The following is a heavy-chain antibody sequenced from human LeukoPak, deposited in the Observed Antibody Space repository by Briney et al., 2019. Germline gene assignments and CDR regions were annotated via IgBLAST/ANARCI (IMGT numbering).Heavy chain of an antibody. Sequence: GGSLRLSCAASGFTFSSYWMTWVRQAPGKGLEWVANIKHDGTDKNYVNSVKGRFTISRDSAKNSLYLQMNSLRAGDTATYYCGKSNLYSSGRIAWEDSWGQGTLVTVSS. J-gene: IGHJ4*02. CDR2: IKHDGTDK. CDR1: GFTFSSYW. D-gene: IGHD6-19*01. CDR3: GKSNLYSSGRIAWEDS. V-gene: IGHV3-7*03.